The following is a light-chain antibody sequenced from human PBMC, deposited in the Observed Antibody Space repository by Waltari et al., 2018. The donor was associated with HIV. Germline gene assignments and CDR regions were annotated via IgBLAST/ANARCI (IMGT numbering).Light chain of an antibody. CDR2: LNNDGSH. V-gene: IGLV4-69*01. Sequence: QPVVTQSPSAAASLVASVKLTCTLRSAHSDSAIAWHPQHPPKGPRYLMRLNNDGSHYKGDGIPDRFSGSSSGAERYLIISSLQSGDEADYYCQTWDTGIIIFGGGTKLTVL. CDR1: SAHSDSA. CDR3: QTWDTGIII. J-gene: IGLJ2*01.